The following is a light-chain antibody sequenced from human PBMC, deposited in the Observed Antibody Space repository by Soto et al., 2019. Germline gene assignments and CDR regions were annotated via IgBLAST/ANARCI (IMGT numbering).Light chain of an antibody. CDR3: QQANSFPLT. J-gene: IGKJ3*01. V-gene: IGKV1-12*01. Sequence: DIQMTQSPSSVSASVGDRVTITCRASQGIGSWLGWYQQKPGKAPKLLIYAAASLQSGVPSRFNATFSGTEFTLTISSLQPEDLATYFCQQANSFPLTFGPGTKVDLK. CDR2: AAA. CDR1: QGIGSW.